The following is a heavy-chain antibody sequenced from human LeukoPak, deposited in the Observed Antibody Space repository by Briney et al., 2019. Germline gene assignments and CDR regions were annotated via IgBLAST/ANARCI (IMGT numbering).Heavy chain of an antibody. Sequence: GRSLRLSCAASGFTFDDYAMHWVRQAPGKGLEWVSGISWNSGSIGYADSVKGRFTISRDNAKNSLYLQMNSLRAEDTALYYCAKMVGYSSGWSPLDVWGKGTTVIISS. CDR3: AKMVGYSSGWSPLDV. D-gene: IGHD6-19*01. CDR2: ISWNSGSI. V-gene: IGHV3-9*01. J-gene: IGHJ6*04. CDR1: GFTFDDYA.